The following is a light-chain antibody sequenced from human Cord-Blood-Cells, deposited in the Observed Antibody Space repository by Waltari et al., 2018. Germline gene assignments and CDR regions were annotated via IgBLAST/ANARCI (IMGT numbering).Light chain of an antibody. CDR2: DAS. J-gene: IGKJ4*01. CDR1: QSVSSY. Sequence: EIVLTQSPATLSLSPGERATLSCRASQSVSSYLAWYKQKPDQAPRLLIYDASNRATGIPARFSGSGSGTDFTLTISSLEPEDFAVYYCQQRSNWPPLLTFGGGTKVEIK. CDR3: QQRSNWPPLLT. V-gene: IGKV3-11*01.